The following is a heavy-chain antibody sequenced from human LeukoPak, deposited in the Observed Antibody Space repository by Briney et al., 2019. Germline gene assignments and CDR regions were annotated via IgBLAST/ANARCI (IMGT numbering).Heavy chain of an antibody. V-gene: IGHV4-4*09. D-gene: IGHD3-10*01. CDR3: AREAVWFGEQRLDNWFDP. CDR2: IYTSGST. J-gene: IGHJ5*02. CDR1: GGSISSYY. Sequence: SETLSLTCTVYGGSISSYYWSWIRQPPGKGLEWIGYIYTSGSTNYNPSLKSRVTISVDTSKNQFSLKLSSVTAADTAVYYCAREAVWFGEQRLDNWFDPWGQGTLVTVSS.